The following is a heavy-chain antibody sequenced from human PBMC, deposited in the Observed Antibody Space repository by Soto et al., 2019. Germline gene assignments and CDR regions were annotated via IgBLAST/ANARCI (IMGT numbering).Heavy chain of an antibody. CDR3: VRHPGGTTIITGLSHPYGIDV. CDR2: IHPHDSDT. J-gene: IGHJ6*02. Sequence: GGALKTYCQAPGYSFTCFWIAWVRQMPGRGLEWMGIIHPHDSDTTYSPSFQGQVSISVDKSINTAYLQWSSLKASDTAMYYCVRHPGGTTIITGLSHPYGIDVWGQGTPVTVSS. V-gene: IGHV5-51*01. CDR1: GYSFTCFW. D-gene: IGHD3-22*01.